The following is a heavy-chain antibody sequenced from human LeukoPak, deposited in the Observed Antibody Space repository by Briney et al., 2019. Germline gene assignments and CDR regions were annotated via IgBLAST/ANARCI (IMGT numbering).Heavy chain of an antibody. V-gene: IGHV1-58*01. Sequence: SVKVSCKASGFTFTSSAVQWVRRARGQRLEWIGWIVVGSGNTNYAQKFQERVTITRDMSTSTAYMELSSLRSEDTAVYCCAADLGLELAFDIWGQGTMVTVSS. D-gene: IGHD1-7*01. J-gene: IGHJ3*02. CDR2: IVVGSGNT. CDR1: GFTFTSSA. CDR3: AADLGLELAFDI.